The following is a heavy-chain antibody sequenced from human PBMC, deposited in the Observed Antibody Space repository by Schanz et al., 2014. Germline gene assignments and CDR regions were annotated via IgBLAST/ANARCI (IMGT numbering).Heavy chain of an antibody. D-gene: IGHD3-10*01. Sequence: VRLVESGGGLVKPGGSLRLSCAASGFIFNDYYMNWIRQAPGKGLEWLSYISRDGTTSYYADSVKGRFTISRDNAKNSLYLEMTSLRGEDTAVYYCARDGFGGYLDSWGQGTLVTVSS. CDR3: ARDGFGGYLDS. V-gene: IGHV3-11*01. CDR2: ISRDGTTS. CDR1: GFIFNDYY. J-gene: IGHJ4*02.